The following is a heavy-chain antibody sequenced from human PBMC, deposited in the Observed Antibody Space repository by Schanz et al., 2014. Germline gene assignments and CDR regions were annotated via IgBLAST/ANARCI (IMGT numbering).Heavy chain of an antibody. V-gene: IGHV3-66*01. CDR2: IYSGIGA. CDR3: AREEGWGIAAAGPKHYYYGMDV. D-gene: IGHD6-13*01. CDR1: GFTVSSNH. Sequence: EGQLAESGGGLVQPGGSLRLSCAVSGFTVSSNHMSWVRQAPGKGLEWVSVIYSGIGAYYADSVKDRFTVSRDSGQNSLCLQMNSLRAEDTAVYYCAREEGWGIAAAGPKHYYYGMDVWGQGTTVTVSS. J-gene: IGHJ6*02.